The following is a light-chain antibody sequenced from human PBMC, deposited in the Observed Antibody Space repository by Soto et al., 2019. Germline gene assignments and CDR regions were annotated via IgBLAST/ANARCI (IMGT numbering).Light chain of an antibody. V-gene: IGKV3-20*01. CDR1: QSVTSNY. CDR2: GVS. CDR3: KQYTDWPLT. Sequence: VMTQSPATLSVSPGERATLSCRASQSVTSNYLAWYQQKPGQAPRLLIYGVSNRATGVPDRFSGSGSGTDFTLTIRRLGPEDFAVYYCKQYTDWPLTFGQGTKVDIK. J-gene: IGKJ1*01.